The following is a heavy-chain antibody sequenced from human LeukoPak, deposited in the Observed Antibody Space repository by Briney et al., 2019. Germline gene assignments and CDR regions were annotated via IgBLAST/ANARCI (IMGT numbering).Heavy chain of an antibody. CDR1: GGSISSYY. J-gene: IGHJ4*02. V-gene: IGHV4-4*07. Sequence: PSETLSLTCTVSGGSISSYYWSWIRQPAGKGLEWIGRIYTSGSTNYNPSPKSRVTMSVDTSKNQFSLKLNSVTAADTAVYYCARHARTSEDFDYWGPGTLVTVSS. D-gene: IGHD1-14*01. CDR3: ARHARTSEDFDY. CDR2: IYTSGST.